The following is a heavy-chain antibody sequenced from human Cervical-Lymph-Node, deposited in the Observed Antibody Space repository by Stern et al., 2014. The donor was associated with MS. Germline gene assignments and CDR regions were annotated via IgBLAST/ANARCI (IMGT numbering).Heavy chain of an antibody. J-gene: IGHJ6*02. Sequence: VQLVESGGGVVQPGRSLRLSCAASGFTFSSYGMHWVRQAPGKGLEWVAVIWYDGSNKYYADSVKGRLTISRDNSKNTLYLQMNSLRAEDTAVYYCARSSSPSPYYYYGRDVWGQGTTVTVSS. CDR3: ARSSSPSPYYYYGRDV. V-gene: IGHV3-33*01. CDR2: IWYDGSNK. CDR1: GFTFSSYG. D-gene: IGHD6-13*01.